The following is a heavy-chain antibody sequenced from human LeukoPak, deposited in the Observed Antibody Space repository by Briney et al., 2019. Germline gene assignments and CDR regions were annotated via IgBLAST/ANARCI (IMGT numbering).Heavy chain of an antibody. D-gene: IGHD3/OR15-3a*01. CDR1: GFTFSSYG. Sequence: GGSLRLSCAASGFTFSSYGMHWVRQAPGKGLEWVAVISYDGSNKYYADSVKGRFTISRDNSKNTLHLQMNSLRAEDTAVYYCAKMMSDFAYQDYYGMDVWGQGTTVTVSS. CDR3: AKMMSDFAYQDYYGMDV. J-gene: IGHJ6*02. V-gene: IGHV3-30*18. CDR2: ISYDGSNK.